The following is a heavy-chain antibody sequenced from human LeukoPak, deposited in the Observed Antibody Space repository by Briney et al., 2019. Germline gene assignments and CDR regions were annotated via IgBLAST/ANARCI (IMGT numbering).Heavy chain of an antibody. V-gene: IGHV3-74*01. J-gene: IGHJ4*02. CDR1: GFTFSNYW. D-gene: IGHD6-19*01. Sequence: GGSLRLSCAASGFTFSNYWMHWVRQAPGKGLVWVSHIKSDGSSTNYAESVKGRFTISRDNAKNSLYLQMNSLRAEDTAVYYCARRAPQFGSGWSYFDYWGQGTLVTVSS. CDR3: ARRAPQFGSGWSYFDY. CDR2: IKSDGSST.